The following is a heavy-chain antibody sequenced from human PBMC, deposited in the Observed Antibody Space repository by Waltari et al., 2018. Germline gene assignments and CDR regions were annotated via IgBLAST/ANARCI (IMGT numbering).Heavy chain of an antibody. CDR1: GYDLSTYW. CDR2: IDPSDSYT. J-gene: IGHJ6*03. D-gene: IGHD1-1*01. Sequence: EVQLVQSGAEVKKPGESLRISCEGSGYDLSTYWITWVRHMHGKGLEWLGRIDPSDSYTNYSPSFRGHVTISVDRSISTAYIQWSGLRASDTAIYYCARTSTRDFYYMDVWGKGTTVTVSS. V-gene: IGHV5-10-1*01. CDR3: ARTSTRDFYYMDV.